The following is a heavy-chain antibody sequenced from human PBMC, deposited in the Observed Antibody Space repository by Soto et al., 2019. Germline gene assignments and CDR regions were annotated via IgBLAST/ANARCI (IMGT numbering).Heavy chain of an antibody. V-gene: IGHV4-39*01. CDR2: IYYSGST. CDR1: GGSISSSSYY. D-gene: IGHD1-26*01. Sequence: SETLSLTCTVSGGSISSSSYYWGWIRQPPGKGLEWIGSIYYSGSTYYNPSLKSRVTISVDTSKNQFSLKLSSVTAADTAVYYCARVVGANRENWFDPWGQGTLVT. J-gene: IGHJ5*02. CDR3: ARVVGANRENWFDP.